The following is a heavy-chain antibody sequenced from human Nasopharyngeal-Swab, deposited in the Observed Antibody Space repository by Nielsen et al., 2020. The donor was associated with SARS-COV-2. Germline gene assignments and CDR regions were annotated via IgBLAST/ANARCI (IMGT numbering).Heavy chain of an antibody. J-gene: IGHJ5*02. CDR2: INTNTGNP. D-gene: IGHD6-6*01. V-gene: IGHV7-4-1*02. CDR3: ARLIAAPRGNWFDP. Sequence: WVRQAPGQGLEWMGWINTNTGNPTYAQGFTGRFVFSLDTSVSTAYLQISGLKAEDTAVYYCARLIAAPRGNWFDPWGQGTLVTVSS.